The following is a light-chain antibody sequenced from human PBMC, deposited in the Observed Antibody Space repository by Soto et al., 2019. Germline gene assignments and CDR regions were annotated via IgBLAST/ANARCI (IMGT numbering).Light chain of an antibody. CDR2: DVI. CDR1: SSDVGVYNY. Sequence: QSALTQPRSVSGSPGQSVTISCTGTSSDVGVYNYVSWYQQHPDKAPQLVIYDVIKRPSGVPDRFSGSKSGNTASLTISGLQAEDEADYYCCSYAGSSLWVFGGGTQLTVL. CDR3: CSYAGSSLWV. J-gene: IGLJ3*02. V-gene: IGLV2-11*01.